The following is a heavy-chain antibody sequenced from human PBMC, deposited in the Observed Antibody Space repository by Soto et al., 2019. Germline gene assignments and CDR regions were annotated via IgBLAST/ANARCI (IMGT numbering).Heavy chain of an antibody. CDR1: GFTFRNYA. CDR2: LLRSGSSA. D-gene: IGHD4-17*01. V-gene: IGHV3-23*01. Sequence: GGTLRLSCAASGFTFRNYAMTWARQAPGKGLEWVSSLLRSGSSAYYADSVRGRFTISSDTSANSLYLHMDNLRAEDTAIYYCAKDAISGDGIWLMDSWGQGTVVTVSS. J-gene: IGHJ5*02. CDR3: AKDAISGDGIWLMDS.